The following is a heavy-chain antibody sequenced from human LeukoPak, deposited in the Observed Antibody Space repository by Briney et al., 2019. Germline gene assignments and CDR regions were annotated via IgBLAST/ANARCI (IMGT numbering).Heavy chain of an antibody. D-gene: IGHD1-26*01. Sequence: SGPTLVNPTQTLTLTCTFSGFSLSTSGVGVGWIRQPPGQALEWLALIYWDDDKRYSPSLKSRLTITKDTSKNQVVLTMTNMDPVDTATYYCAHVVYSGNSRDYFDYWGQGTLVTVSS. CDR2: IYWDDDK. CDR3: AHVVYSGNSRDYFDY. J-gene: IGHJ4*02. CDR1: GFSLSTSGVG. V-gene: IGHV2-5*02.